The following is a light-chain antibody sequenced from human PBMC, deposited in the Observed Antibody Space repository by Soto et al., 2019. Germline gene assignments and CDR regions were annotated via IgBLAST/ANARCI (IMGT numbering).Light chain of an antibody. CDR1: NMGSKS. CDR2: YDS. V-gene: IGLV3-21*04. CDR3: QVWDSSSDHVV. Sequence: SSELTQPPSVSVAPGKTARITCGGNNMGSKSVHWYQQKPGQAPVLVIYYDSDRPSGIPERFSGSNTGNTATLTISSVEAGDEADYYCQVWDSSSDHVVFGGGTKLTVL. J-gene: IGLJ2*01.